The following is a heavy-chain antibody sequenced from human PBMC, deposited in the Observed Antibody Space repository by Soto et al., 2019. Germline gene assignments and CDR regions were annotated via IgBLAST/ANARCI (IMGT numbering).Heavy chain of an antibody. J-gene: IGHJ4*02. Sequence: QITLKESGPTLVKPTQTLTLTCTFSGFSLNTRGVGVGWIRQPPGKALEWFALISWDGEKRYRPSLNASLTVTKDTAKYKVVLTMTNMAPVDTATYYGEQRRGDLLTGHYYFDFWCQGTLVTVSS. CDR3: EQRRGDLLTGHYYFDF. CDR1: GFSLNTRGVG. D-gene: IGHD3-9*01. V-gene: IGHV2-5*02. CDR2: ISWDGEK.